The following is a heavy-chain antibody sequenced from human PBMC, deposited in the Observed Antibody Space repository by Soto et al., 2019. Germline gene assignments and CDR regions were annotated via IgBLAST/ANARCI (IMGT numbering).Heavy chain of an antibody. CDR1: GGTFSSYA. CDR2: IIPIFGTA. CDR3: ARVRTIFGVVIIPVSWFDP. J-gene: IGHJ5*02. D-gene: IGHD3-3*01. Sequence: SVKVSCKASGGTFSSYAISWVRQAPGQGLEWMGGIIPIFGTANYAQKFQGRVTITADESTSTAYMELSSLRSEDTAVYCCARVRTIFGVVIIPVSWFDPWGQGTLVTVSS. V-gene: IGHV1-69*13.